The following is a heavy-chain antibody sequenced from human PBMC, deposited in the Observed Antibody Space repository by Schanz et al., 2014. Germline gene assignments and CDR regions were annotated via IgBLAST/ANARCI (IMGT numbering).Heavy chain of an antibody. CDR2: ISWNSGSV. V-gene: IGHV3-9*01. CDR1: GFTFDNYA. CDR3: VREVGAAAGLAWGLDY. Sequence: EVQLVESGGGLVQPGRSLRLSCAASGFTFDNYAMHWVRQAPGKGLEWVSSISWNSGSVAYADSVKGRFIISRDNAKSSLFLQMNSLRAEDTAVYYCVREVGAAAGLAWGLDYWGRGTLVTVSS. D-gene: IGHD6-13*01. J-gene: IGHJ4*02.